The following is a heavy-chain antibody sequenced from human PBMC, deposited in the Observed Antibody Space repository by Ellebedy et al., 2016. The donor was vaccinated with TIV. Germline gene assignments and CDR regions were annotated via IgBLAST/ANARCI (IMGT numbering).Heavy chain of an antibody. D-gene: IGHD6-13*01. V-gene: IGHV1-3*01. CDR1: GYTFTTYA. CDR3: AREAIAAAKIQPNLEY. J-gene: IGHJ4*02. Sequence: AASVKVSCKASGYTFTTYAMHWVRQAPGQGLEWMGRINAGNGNTKYSQKFQGRVTITRETSASTAFMELSSLRSEDTAVYFCAREAIAAAKIQPNLEYWGQGTLVTVSS. CDR2: INAGNGNT.